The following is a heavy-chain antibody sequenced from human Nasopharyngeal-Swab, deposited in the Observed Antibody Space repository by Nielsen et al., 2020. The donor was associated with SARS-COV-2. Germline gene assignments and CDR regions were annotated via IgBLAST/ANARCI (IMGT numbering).Heavy chain of an antibody. CDR3: ARHGGFGKNFDY. CDR1: GGSISSSSYY. V-gene: IGHV4-39*01. J-gene: IGHJ4*02. Sequence: SEILSLTCTVSGGSISSSSYYWGWIRQPPGKGLEWIGSLYYTGSTYYNPSLKSRVTISVDTSKNQFSLKLSSVTATDTAVYYCARHGGFGKNFDYWGQGTLVTVSS. CDR2: LYYTGST. D-gene: IGHD3-10*01.